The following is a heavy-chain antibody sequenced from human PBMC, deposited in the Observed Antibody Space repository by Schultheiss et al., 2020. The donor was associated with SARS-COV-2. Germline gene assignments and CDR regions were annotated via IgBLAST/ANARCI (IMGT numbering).Heavy chain of an antibody. V-gene: IGHV3-53*05. CDR1: GFAVSSSY. CDR2: IYSGGNT. CDR3: ARPNNDYGANLEHYYYYYGMDV. Sequence: GGSLRLSCAASGFAVSSSYMSWVRQAPGKGLEWVSVIYSGGNTYYADSVKGRFTISRDNSKNTLYLQMNSLRAEDTAVYYCARPNNDYGANLEHYYYYYGMDVWGQGTTVTVSS. J-gene: IGHJ6*02. D-gene: IGHD4-23*01.